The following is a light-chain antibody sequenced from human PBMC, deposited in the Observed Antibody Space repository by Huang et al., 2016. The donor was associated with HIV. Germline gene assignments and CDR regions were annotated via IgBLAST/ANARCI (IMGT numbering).Light chain of an antibody. CDR2: AKS. Sequence: AIRITQSPSSLSASTGDKVSLTFRASQDINTYLAWYQQKPGKPPSLLIYAKSTLQSGVPSRFSGSGSVTDFTLTITHLQSEDFATYYCQQYYSFPLTCGQGSQVEV. V-gene: IGKV1-8*01. CDR1: QDINTY. CDR3: QQYYSFPLT. J-gene: IGKJ1*01.